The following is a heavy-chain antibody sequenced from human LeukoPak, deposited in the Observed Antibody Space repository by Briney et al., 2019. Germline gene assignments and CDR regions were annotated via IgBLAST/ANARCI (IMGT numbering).Heavy chain of an antibody. V-gene: IGHV4-34*01. CDR2: INHSGST. J-gene: IGHJ4*02. D-gene: IGHD3-16*02. Sequence: SETLSLTCAVYGGSFSGYYWSWIRQPPGKGLEWIGEINHSGSTNYNPSLKSRVTISVDKSKNQFSLKLSSVTAADTAVYYCARDPARQGYRRYFDYWGQGTLVTVSS. CDR1: GGSFSGYY. CDR3: ARDPARQGYRRYFDY.